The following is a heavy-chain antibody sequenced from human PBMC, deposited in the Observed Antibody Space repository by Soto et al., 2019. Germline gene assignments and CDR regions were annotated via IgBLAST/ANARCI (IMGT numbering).Heavy chain of an antibody. CDR2: ISSSGSTI. Sequence: PGGSLRLSCAASGFTFSNYEMNWVRQAPGKGLEWVSYISSSGSTIYYADSAKGRFTISRDNAKSSLFLQVSSLRADDTAIYYCARESLGGDYPLDYWGQGPLVTVSS. D-gene: IGHD4-17*01. CDR3: ARESLGGDYPLDY. V-gene: IGHV3-48*03. CDR1: GFTFSNYE. J-gene: IGHJ4*02.